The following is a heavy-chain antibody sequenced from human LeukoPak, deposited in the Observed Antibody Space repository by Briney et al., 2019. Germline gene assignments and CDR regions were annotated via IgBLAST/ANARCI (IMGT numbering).Heavy chain of an antibody. J-gene: IGHJ3*02. CDR2: INPNSGGT. CDR3: ARAGSYDSSGYYTRANAFDI. V-gene: IGHV1-2*02. D-gene: IGHD3-22*01. CDR1: GYTLTELS. Sequence: ASVKVSCKVSGYTLTELSMHWVRQAPGQGLEWMGWINPNSGGTNYAQKFQGRVTMTRDTSISTAYMELSRLRSDDTAVYYCARAGSYDSSGYYTRANAFDIWGQGTMVTVSS.